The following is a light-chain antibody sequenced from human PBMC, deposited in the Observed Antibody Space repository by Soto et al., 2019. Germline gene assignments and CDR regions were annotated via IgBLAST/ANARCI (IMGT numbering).Light chain of an antibody. CDR3: QSYERSLSGSYV. J-gene: IGLJ1*01. V-gene: IGLV1-40*01. Sequence: QSVLTQPPSVSRAPGQRVTISCTGSSSNIGAGYDVHWYQQLPGTAPKLLIYGNSNRPSGVPDRFSGSKSGTSASLAITGLQAEDEADYYCQSYERSLSGSYVFGTGTKVTVL. CDR1: SSNIGAGYD. CDR2: GNS.